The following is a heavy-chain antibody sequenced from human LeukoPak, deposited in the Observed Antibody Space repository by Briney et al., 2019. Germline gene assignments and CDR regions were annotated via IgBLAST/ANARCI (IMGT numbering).Heavy chain of an antibody. CDR1: GYTFTGYY. V-gene: IGHV1-2*02. J-gene: IGHJ5*02. Sequence: GASVKVSCKASGYTFTGYYMHWVRQAPGQGLEWMGWINPNSGGTNYAQKFQGRVTMTRDTSISTAYMELSRLRSDDTAVYYCARSFRVIASGYVNGPSGWFVDPWGQGTLVTVSS. CDR3: ARSFRVIASGYVNGPSGWFVDP. CDR2: INPNSGGT. D-gene: IGHD5-12*01.